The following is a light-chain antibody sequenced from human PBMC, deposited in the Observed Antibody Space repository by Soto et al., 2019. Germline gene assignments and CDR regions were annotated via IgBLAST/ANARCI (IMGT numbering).Light chain of an antibody. CDR1: QSVSSN. J-gene: IGKJ5*01. Sequence: EIVMTQSPATLSVSPVESATLSCRASQSVSSNLAWYQQKPGQAPRLLIYTASRRATGIPDRFSGSGSGTDFTLTISRLEPEDSAVYYCQQYSRAPITLGQGTRLEIK. CDR2: TAS. V-gene: IGKV3-20*01. CDR3: QQYSRAPIT.